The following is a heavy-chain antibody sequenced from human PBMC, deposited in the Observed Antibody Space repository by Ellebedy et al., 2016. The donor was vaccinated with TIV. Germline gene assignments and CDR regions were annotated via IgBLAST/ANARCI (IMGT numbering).Heavy chain of an antibody. Sequence: GESLKISCAASGFTFSSYSMNWVRQAPGKGLEWLSSISSSSLSIYYADSVKGRFTISRGNAKKSLYLQMNSLRAEDTAVYYCASPPGVVALWGQGTLVTVSS. J-gene: IGHJ4*02. CDR2: ISSSSLSI. CDR1: GFTFSSYS. V-gene: IGHV3-48*04. CDR3: ASPPGVVAL. D-gene: IGHD3-10*01.